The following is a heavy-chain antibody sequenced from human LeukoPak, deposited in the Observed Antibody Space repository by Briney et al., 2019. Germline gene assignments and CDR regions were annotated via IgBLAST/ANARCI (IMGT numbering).Heavy chain of an antibody. J-gene: IGHJ4*02. CDR3: ARSNTALFDY. CDR2: IYYSGST. V-gene: IGHV4-59*01. D-gene: IGHD5-18*01. CDR1: GGSISSYY. Sequence: PSETLSLTCTVPGGSISSYYWSWIRQPPGKGLEWIGYIYYSGSTNYNPSLKSRVTISVDTSKNQFSLKLSSVTAADTAVYYCARSNTALFDYWGQGTLVTVSS.